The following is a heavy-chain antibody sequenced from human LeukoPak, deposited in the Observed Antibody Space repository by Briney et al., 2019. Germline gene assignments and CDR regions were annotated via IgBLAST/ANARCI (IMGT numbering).Heavy chain of an antibody. CDR1: GLIFSGYA. Sequence: GGSLRLSCADSGLIFSGYAVSWVRQAPGKGLEWVSFISSSSNYMSYADSVKGRFTISRDNAKNSLYLQMNSLRAEDTAVYYCARPLDSSNNYFDYWGQGTLVTVSA. CDR2: ISSSSNYM. D-gene: IGHD6-13*01. V-gene: IGHV3-21*01. CDR3: ARPLDSSNNYFDY. J-gene: IGHJ4*02.